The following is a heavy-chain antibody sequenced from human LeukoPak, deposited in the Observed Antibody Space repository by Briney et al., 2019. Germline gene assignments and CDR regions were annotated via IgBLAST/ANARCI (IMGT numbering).Heavy chain of an antibody. D-gene: IGHD1-1*01. CDR1: GGSFSGYY. Sequence: PSETLSLTCAVYGGSFSGYYWSWIRQPPGKGLEWIGEINHSGSTNYNPSLKSRVTISVDTSKNQFSLKLSSVTAADTAVYYCARHGHGTTKYWGQGTLVTVSS. CDR2: INHSGST. V-gene: IGHV4-34*01. J-gene: IGHJ4*02. CDR3: ARHGHGTTKY.